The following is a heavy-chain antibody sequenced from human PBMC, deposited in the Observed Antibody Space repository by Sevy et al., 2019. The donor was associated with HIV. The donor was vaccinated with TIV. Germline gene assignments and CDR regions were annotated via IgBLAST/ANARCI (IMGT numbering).Heavy chain of an antibody. V-gene: IGHV1-69*13. D-gene: IGHD3-22*01. CDR2: IIPIFGTA. CDR1: GDTFSSYA. Sequence: ASVKVSCKASGDTFSSYAISWVRQAPGQGLEWMGGIIPIFGTANYAQKFQGRVTITADESTSTAYMELSSLRSEDTAVYYCASTYAGSGYYYTTFDYWGQGTLVTVSS. CDR3: ASTYAGSGYYYTTFDY. J-gene: IGHJ4*02.